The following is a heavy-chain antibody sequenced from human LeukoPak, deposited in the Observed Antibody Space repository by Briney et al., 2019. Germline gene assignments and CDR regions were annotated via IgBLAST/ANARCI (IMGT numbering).Heavy chain of an antibody. CDR1: GFTFSSYA. CDR3: AKDVSRQLDAFDI. V-gene: IGHV3-23*01. CDR2: ISGSGSST. Sequence: PGGSLRLSCAASGFTFSSYAMSWVRQAPGKRLEWVSAISGSGSSTYYADSVKGRFTISRDNSKNTLYLQMNSLRAEDTAVYYCAKDVSRQLDAFDIWGQGTMVTVSS. D-gene: IGHD6-13*01. J-gene: IGHJ3*02.